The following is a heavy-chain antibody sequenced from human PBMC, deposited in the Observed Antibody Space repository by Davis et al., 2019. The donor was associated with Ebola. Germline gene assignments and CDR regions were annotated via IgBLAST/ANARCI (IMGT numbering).Heavy chain of an antibody. Sequence: MPSETLSLTCTVSGGSISSSSYYWGWIRQPPGKGLEWIGSIYYTGSTNYNPSLKSRVIISLDTSKNQFSLKLSSVTAADTALYYCARGVSYYYDSSGYGTGIDHWGQGTLVTVSS. V-gene: IGHV4-39*07. CDR2: IYYTGST. CDR3: ARGVSYYYDSSGYGTGIDH. J-gene: IGHJ4*02. CDR1: GGSISSSSYY. D-gene: IGHD3-22*01.